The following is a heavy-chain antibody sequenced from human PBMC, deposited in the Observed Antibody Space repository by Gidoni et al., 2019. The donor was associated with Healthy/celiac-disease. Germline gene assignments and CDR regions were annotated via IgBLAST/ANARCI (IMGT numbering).Heavy chain of an antibody. CDR1: GYTFTSYY. V-gene: IGHV1-46*01. D-gene: IGHD5-12*01. J-gene: IGHJ4*02. CDR3: ARGNRGYSGYDYQAVGHFDY. CDR2: INPSGGST. Sequence: QVQLVQSGAEVKKPGASVKVSCKASGYTFTSYYMHWVQQAPGQGLEWMGIINPSGGSTSYAQKFQGRVSMTRDTSTSTVYMALSSLRSEDTAVYYCARGNRGYSGYDYQAVGHFDYWGQGTLVTVSS.